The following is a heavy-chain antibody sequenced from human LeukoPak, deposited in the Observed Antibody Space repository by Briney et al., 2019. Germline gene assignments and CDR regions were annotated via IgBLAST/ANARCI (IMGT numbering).Heavy chain of an antibody. CDR1: GYTFTGYH. D-gene: IGHD1-26*01. Sequence: ASVKVSCKASGYTFTGYHMHWMRQAPGQGLEWMGWIFPNSGGTNYAQKFQGRVTMTMDTSISTAYMELSRLRSDDTAVYYCAREGSGTYYFDYWGQGTLVTVSS. V-gene: IGHV1-2*02. CDR2: IFPNSGGT. CDR3: AREGSGTYYFDY. J-gene: IGHJ4*02.